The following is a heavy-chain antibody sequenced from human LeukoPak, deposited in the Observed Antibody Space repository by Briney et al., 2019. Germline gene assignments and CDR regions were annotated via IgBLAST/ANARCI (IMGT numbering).Heavy chain of an antibody. CDR1: GGSISSSSYY. CDR2: IYYSGST. Sequence: PSETLSLTCTVSGGSISSSSYYWGWIRQPPVKGLEWIGSIYYSGSTYYNPSLKSRCTISVDTSKNQFSLKLSSVTAADTAVYYCARLRDYDSSGYYPYYFDYWGQGTLVTVSS. J-gene: IGHJ4*02. D-gene: IGHD3-22*01. CDR3: ARLRDYDSSGYYPYYFDY. V-gene: IGHV4-39*01.